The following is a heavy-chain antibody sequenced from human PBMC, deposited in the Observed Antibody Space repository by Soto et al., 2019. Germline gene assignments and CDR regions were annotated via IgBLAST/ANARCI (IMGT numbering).Heavy chain of an antibody. CDR2: ISGSGGST. CDR1: GFTFSSYA. V-gene: IGHV3-23*01. Sequence: GGSLRLSCAASGFTFSSYAMSWVRQAPGKGLEWVSAISGSGGSTYYADSVKGRFTISRDNSKNTLYLQMNSLRAEDTAVYYCAKSPSYDFWSGYHFDYWGQATLVTVSS. D-gene: IGHD3-3*01. CDR3: AKSPSYDFWSGYHFDY. J-gene: IGHJ4*02.